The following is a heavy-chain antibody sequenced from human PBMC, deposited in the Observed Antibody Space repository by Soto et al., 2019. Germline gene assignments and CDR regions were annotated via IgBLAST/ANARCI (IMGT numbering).Heavy chain of an antibody. J-gene: IGHJ6*02. D-gene: IGHD6-19*01. CDR2: IYSGGST. Sequence: GGSLRLSCAASGFTVSSNYMSWVRQAPGKGLEWVSVIYSGGSTYYADSVKGRFTISRDNSKNTLYLQMNSLRAEDTAVYYCARDGIAVAGSRDYYYGMDVWGQGTTVTVSS. CDR1: GFTVSSNY. V-gene: IGHV3-53*01. CDR3: ARDGIAVAGSRDYYYGMDV.